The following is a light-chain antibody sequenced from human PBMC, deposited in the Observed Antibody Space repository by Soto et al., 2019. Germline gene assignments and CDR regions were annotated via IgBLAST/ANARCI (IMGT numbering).Light chain of an antibody. Sequence: QSALTQPRSVSASPGQSVTISCTGTSSNVGDYNYVSWYQQNPGKAPKLMIYDASKRPSGVPDRFSGSKSGNAASLTSSGLQADDEADYYCCSYAADYSLVFGGGTKLTVL. CDR2: DAS. V-gene: IGLV2-11*01. J-gene: IGLJ3*02. CDR3: CSYAADYSLV. CDR1: SSNVGDYNY.